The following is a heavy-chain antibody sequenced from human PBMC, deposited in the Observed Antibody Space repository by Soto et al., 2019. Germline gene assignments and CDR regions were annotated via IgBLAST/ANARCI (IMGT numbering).Heavy chain of an antibody. D-gene: IGHD2-15*01. CDR2: VSISGGST. V-gene: IGHV3-23*01. CDR3: SKYVCIGCTGGSCYSFDY. Sequence: EVQLLESGGGLVQPGGSLRLSCAASGFTFSNYAMSWVRQAPGKGLEWVSAVSISGGSTYYADSVKGRFTISRDNSKNTLCLQMNSLRAEDTAIYYCSKYVCIGCTGGSCYSFDYWGQGTLVTVSS. CDR1: GFTFSNYA. J-gene: IGHJ4*02.